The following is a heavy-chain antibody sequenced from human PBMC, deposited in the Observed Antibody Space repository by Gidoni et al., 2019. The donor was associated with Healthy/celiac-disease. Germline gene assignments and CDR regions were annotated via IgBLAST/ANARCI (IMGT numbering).Heavy chain of an antibody. V-gene: IGHV3-33*01. J-gene: IGHJ6*02. CDR2: IWYDGSNK. CDR1: GFTFSSYG. CDR3: ARSPMRPYGMDV. D-gene: IGHD3-22*01. Sequence: QVQLVESGGGVVPPGRSLRLSCAASGFTFSSYGMHWVRQAPGKGLEWVAVIWYDGSNKYYADSVKGRFTISRDNSKNTLYLQMNSLRAEDTAVYYCARSPMRPYGMDVWGQGTTVTVSS.